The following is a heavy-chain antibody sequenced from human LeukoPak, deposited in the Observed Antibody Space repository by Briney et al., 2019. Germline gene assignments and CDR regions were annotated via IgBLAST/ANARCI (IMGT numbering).Heavy chain of an antibody. J-gene: IGHJ4*02. CDR3: ASKDPIAVSLDY. CDR2: IHHSGSA. V-gene: IGHV4-39*07. Sequence: SETLSLTCTVSGGSMKSESYYWGWIRQPPGKGLEWIGSIHHSGSATYNPSLKSRVTISVDTSKNQFSLKLSSVTAADTAVYYCASKDPIAVSLDYWGQGTLVTVSS. CDR1: GGSMKSESYY. D-gene: IGHD2-15*01.